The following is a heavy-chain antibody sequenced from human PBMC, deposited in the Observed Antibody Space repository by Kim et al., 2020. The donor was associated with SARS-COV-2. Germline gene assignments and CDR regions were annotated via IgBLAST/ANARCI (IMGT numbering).Heavy chain of an antibody. Sequence: GGSLRLSCAASGLIVSGNYMSWDRQAPGKGLEWVSVIYSDGSTSYIDSVKGRFTITRDNSKNTLYLQMNSLRVEDTAVYYCARVHFINWFDPWGQGTLVT. CDR2: IYSDGST. D-gene: IGHD3-10*01. CDR1: GLIVSGNY. J-gene: IGHJ5*02. CDR3: ARVHFINWFDP. V-gene: IGHV3-66*01.